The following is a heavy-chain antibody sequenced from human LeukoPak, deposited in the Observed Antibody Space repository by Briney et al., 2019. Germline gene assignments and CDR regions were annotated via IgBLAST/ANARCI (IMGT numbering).Heavy chain of an antibody. CDR1: GFTFSSYA. V-gene: IGHV3-30-3*01. D-gene: IGHD2-15*01. CDR3: ARGLRWWLHPFDP. CDR2: ISYDGSNK. Sequence: PGRSLRLSCAASGFTFSSYAMHWVRQAPGKGLEWVAVISYDGSNKYYADSVKGRFTISRDNSKNTLYLQMNSLRVEDTAVYYCARGLRWWLHPFDPWGQGTLVTVSS. J-gene: IGHJ5*02.